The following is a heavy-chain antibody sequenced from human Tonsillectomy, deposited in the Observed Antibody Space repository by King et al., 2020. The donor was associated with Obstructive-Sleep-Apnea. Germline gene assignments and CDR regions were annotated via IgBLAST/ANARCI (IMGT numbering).Heavy chain of an antibody. CDR3: AREGYHDSGGSHY. Sequence: QLVQSGAEVKKPGASVKVSCKASGYTFTSYYMHWVRQAPGQGLEWKGIINPSGGSTSYGQKVQGRGTMTRETSTSTVYMELSSLRSEDTAVYYCAREGYHDSGGSHYWGQGTLVTVSS. CDR2: INPSGGST. D-gene: IGHD3-22*01. V-gene: IGHV1-46*01. CDR1: GYTFTSYY. J-gene: IGHJ4*02.